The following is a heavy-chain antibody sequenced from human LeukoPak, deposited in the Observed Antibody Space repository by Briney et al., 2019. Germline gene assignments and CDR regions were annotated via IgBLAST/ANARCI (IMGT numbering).Heavy chain of an antibody. CDR1: GFDFTIYS. V-gene: IGHV3-21*05. J-gene: IGHJ4*02. Sequence: GGSLRLSCAASGFDFTIYSINWVRQAPGKGLEWISYISSSSRYIYFADSVKGRFTVSRDNAQNLVSLQMNSLRAEDTAVYFCTRVGTSGYTADYWGQGTRVTASS. CDR3: TRVGTSGYTADY. CDR2: ISSSSRYI. D-gene: IGHD3-22*01.